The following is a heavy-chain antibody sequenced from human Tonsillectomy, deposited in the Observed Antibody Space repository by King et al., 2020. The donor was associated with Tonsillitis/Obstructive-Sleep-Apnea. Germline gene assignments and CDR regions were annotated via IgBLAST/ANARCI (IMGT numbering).Heavy chain of an antibody. D-gene: IGHD3-3*01. J-gene: IGHJ2*01. Sequence: VQLVESGGGLVQPGGSLRLSCTASGFTFTNYDMHWVRQATGKGLEWVSVIDTAGHTYYPGSVKGRFTISRENARNSFYLQMNSLRAGDTAVYYCARAISSYLDLWGRGTLVTVSS. V-gene: IGHV3-13*01. CDR1: GFTFTNYD. CDR3: ARAISSYLDL. CDR2: IDTAGHT.